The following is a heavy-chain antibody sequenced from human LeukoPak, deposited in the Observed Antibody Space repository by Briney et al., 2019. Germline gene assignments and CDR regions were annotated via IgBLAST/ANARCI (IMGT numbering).Heavy chain of an antibody. D-gene: IGHD3-10*01. J-gene: IGHJ6*03. CDR1: GYTFTSYD. Sequence: GASVKVSCKASGYTFTSYDINWVRQATGQGLEWMGWMNPNSGNTGYVQKFQGRVTMTRNTSISTAYMELSSLRSEDTAVYYCARGMVQSYYMDVWGKGTTVTISS. CDR3: ARGMVQSYYMDV. CDR2: MNPNSGNT. V-gene: IGHV1-8*01.